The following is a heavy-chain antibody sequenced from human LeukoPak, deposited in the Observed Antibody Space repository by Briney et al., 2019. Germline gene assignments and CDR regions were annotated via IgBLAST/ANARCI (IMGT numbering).Heavy chain of an antibody. CDR1: GFTFSSYS. CDR3: SRGLVGQWLVYY. J-gene: IGHJ4*02. CDR2: ISSSGKYI. D-gene: IGHD6-19*01. Sequence: GGSLRLSCAASGFTFSSYSMNWVRQAPGKGLEWVSSISSSGKYIYYADSVKGRFTISRDNDKNSLYLQMNTLGAEDTAVYYCSRGLVGQWLVYYWGQGTLVTVSS. V-gene: IGHV3-21*01.